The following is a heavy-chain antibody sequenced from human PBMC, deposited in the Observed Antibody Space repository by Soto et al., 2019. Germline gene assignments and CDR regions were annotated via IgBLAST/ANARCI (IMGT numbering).Heavy chain of an antibody. J-gene: IGHJ4*02. CDR1: GFTVSSKY. V-gene: IGHV3-66*01. CDR2: IYSGGST. Sequence: PGGSLRHSCAASGFTVSSKYMSWVRQAPGKGLDWVSGIYSGGSTYYADSVKGRFTISRDNSKNILYLQMNSLRAEDTAVYYCARDLQSHYWGQGTLVTVSS. CDR3: ARDLQSHY.